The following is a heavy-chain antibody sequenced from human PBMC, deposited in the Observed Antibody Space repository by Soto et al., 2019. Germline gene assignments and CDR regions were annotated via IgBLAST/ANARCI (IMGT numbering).Heavy chain of an antibody. D-gene: IGHD4-4*01. CDR3: ANSYSERYFDY. J-gene: IGHJ4*02. CDR1: GFTFSSYA. CDR2: ISGSGGST. Sequence: EVQLLESGGDLVQPGGSLRLSCVASGFTFSSYAMSWVRQAPGKGLEWVSGISGSGGSTDYADSVKGRFTISRDKSKNTLHLQMDSLRAEDTALYYCANSYSERYFDYWGQGTLVTVSS. V-gene: IGHV3-23*01.